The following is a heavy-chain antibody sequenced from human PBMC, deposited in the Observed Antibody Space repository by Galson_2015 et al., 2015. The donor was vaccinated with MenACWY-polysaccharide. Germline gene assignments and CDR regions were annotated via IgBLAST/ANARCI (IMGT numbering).Heavy chain of an antibody. J-gene: IGHJ4*02. CDR1: GYTFTDYY. V-gene: IGHV1-2*06. CDR2: INPNSGGT. D-gene: IGHD5/OR15-5a*01. Sequence: SVKVSCKASGYTFTDYYIHWVRQAPGQGLEWMGRINPNSGGTNFAQKFQDRVTMTRDTSISTAYMELSRLRSDDTALYYCARGVKASVYDHWDQGTLVT. CDR3: ARGVKASVYDH.